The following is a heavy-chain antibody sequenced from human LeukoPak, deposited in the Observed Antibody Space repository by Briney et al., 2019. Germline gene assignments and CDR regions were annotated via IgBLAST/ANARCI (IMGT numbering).Heavy chain of an antibody. D-gene: IGHD3-22*01. CDR1: GGSISSYY. CDR2: IYYSGST. V-gene: IGHV4-59*01. CDR3: ARGDYDSSPYFDY. Sequence: SETLSLTCTVSGGSISSYYWSWIRQPPGKGLEWIGYIYYSGSTNYNPSLKSRVTISVDTSKNQFSLKLSSVTAADTAVYYCARGDYDSSPYFDYWGQGTLVTVSS. J-gene: IGHJ4*02.